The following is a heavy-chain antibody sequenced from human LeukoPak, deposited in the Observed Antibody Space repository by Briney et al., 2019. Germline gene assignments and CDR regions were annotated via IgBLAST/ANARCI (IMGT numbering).Heavy chain of an antibody. V-gene: IGHV1-2*06. Sequence: GASVKVSCKASGYTFTGYYMHWVRQATGQGLEWMGRINPNSGGTNYAQKFQGRVTMTRDTSISTAYMELSRLRSDDTAVYYCARERGTVGWLQFQFDYWGQGTLVTVSS. CDR2: INPNSGGT. D-gene: IGHD5-24*01. CDR1: GYTFTGYY. CDR3: ARERGTVGWLQFQFDY. J-gene: IGHJ4*02.